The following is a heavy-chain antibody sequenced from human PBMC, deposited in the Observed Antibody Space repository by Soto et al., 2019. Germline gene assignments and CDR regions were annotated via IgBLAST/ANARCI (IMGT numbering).Heavy chain of an antibody. J-gene: IGHJ4*02. D-gene: IGHD6-13*01. CDR3: ATHSNSSRYFDY. Sequence: PSETLSLTCAVYGGSFSGYYWSWIRQPPGKGLEWIGEINHSGSTNYNPSLKSRVTISVDTSKNQFSLKLSSVTAADTAVYYCATHSNSSRYFDYWGQGTLVTVSS. CDR2: INHSGST. CDR1: GGSFSGYY. V-gene: IGHV4-34*01.